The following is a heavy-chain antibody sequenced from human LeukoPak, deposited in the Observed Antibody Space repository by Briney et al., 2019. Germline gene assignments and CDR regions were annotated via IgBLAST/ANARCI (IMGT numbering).Heavy chain of an antibody. D-gene: IGHD1-26*01. CDR2: INPNSGGT. Sequence: ASVKVSCKASGYTFTGYYMHWVRQAPGQGLEWMGWINPNSGGTNYAQKFQGRVTMTRDTSISTAYMELSRLRSDDTAVYYCARLMPSRGSQDYWGQGTLVTVSS. V-gene: IGHV1-2*02. CDR1: GYTFTGYY. CDR3: ARLMPSRGSQDY. J-gene: IGHJ4*02.